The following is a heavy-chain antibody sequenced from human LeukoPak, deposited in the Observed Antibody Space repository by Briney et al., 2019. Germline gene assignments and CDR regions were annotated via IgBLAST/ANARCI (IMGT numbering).Heavy chain of an antibody. D-gene: IGHD1-1*01. CDR1: GGSISSYY. V-gene: IGHV4-59*01. CDR3: ARVEGHYYYYMDV. CDR2: IYYSGST. Sequence: SETLSLTCTVSGGSISSYYWSWIRQPPGKGLEWIGYIYYSGSTNYNPSLKSRVTISVDTSKNQFSLKLSSVTAADTAVYYCARVEGHYYYYMDVWGKGTTVTISS. J-gene: IGHJ6*03.